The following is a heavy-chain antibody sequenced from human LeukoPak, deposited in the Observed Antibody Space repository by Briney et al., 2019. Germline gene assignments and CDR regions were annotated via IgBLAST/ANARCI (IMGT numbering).Heavy chain of an antibody. CDR3: ARGRITMIVVVIGLVFDI. CDR2: VNHSGST. J-gene: IGHJ3*02. V-gene: IGHV4-34*01. CDR1: GGSFSGYY. Sequence: SETLSLTCAVYGGSFSGYYWSWVRQPPGKGLEWIGEVNHSGSTNYNPSLKSRVTISVDTSKNQFSLKLSSVTAADTAVYYCARGRITMIVVVIGLVFDIWGQGTMVTVSS. D-gene: IGHD3-22*01.